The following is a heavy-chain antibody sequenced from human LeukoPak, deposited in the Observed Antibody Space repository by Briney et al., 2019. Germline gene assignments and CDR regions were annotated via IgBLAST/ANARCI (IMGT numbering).Heavy chain of an antibody. V-gene: IGHV3-66*01. CDR1: GFSVRNNY. D-gene: IGHD3/OR15-3a*01. CDR2: IYAGDTI. J-gene: IGHJ4*02. CDR3: ATIGTGDYREDS. Sequence: GGSLRLSCVVSGFSVRNNYVSWVRQAPGKGLEWVSVIYAGDTILYADSVKGRFTISRDNSKNTVYLQMNSLRAEDTALYYCATIGTGDYREDSWGQGTLVTVSS.